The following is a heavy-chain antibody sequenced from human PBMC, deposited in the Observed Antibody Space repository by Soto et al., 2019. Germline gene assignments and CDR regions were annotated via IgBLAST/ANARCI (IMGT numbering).Heavy chain of an antibody. V-gene: IGHV1-69*06. CDR2: ITPMFGPA. Sequence: QIQLVQSGSEVKKPGSSVKVSCKTSGGTFSDVAINWVRQGPGQGLEWMGVITPMFGPANYAQKFQGRLTITADKSTATVYMEMGSLKSEDTAVYYCARGDYAWGSDRLQVWFDPWGQGTLVSVSS. D-gene: IGHD3-16*02. CDR3: ARGDYAWGSDRLQVWFDP. CDR1: GGTFSDVA. J-gene: IGHJ5*02.